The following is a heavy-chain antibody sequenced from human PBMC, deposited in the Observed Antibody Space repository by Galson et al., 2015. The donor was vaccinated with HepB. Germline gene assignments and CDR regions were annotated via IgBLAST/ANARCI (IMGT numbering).Heavy chain of an antibody. J-gene: IGHJ6*03. CDR2: ISSSGSTI. V-gene: IGHV3-11*01. Sequence: SLRLSCAASGFTVSDYYMSWIRQAPGKRLEWVSYISSSGSTIYYADSVKGRFTISRDNAKNSLYLQMNSLRAEDTAVYYCARRGFWSGYYTPKTYYYMDVWCPGTTVTLTS. CDR3: ARRGFWSGYYTPKTYYYMDV. CDR1: GFTVSDYY. D-gene: IGHD3-3*01.